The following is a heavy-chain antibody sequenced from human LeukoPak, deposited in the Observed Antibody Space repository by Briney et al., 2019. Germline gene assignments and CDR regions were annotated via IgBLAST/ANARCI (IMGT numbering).Heavy chain of an antibody. CDR2: IRSKANSYAT. Sequence: PGGSMRLSCAASGLTFSGSAMHWVRQASGKGLEGVGRIRSKANSYATAYAASVKGRFTISRDDSKNTAYLQMNSLKTEDTAVYYCTRLADTDFQHWGQGTLVTVSS. CDR3: TRLADTDFQH. V-gene: IGHV3-73*01. J-gene: IGHJ1*01. CDR1: GLTFSGSA. D-gene: IGHD5-18*01.